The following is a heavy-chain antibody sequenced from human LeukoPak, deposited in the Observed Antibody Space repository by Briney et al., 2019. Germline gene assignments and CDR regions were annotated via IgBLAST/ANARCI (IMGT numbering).Heavy chain of an antibody. D-gene: IGHD5-12*01. J-gene: IGHJ5*02. Sequence: PSETLSLTCAVYGGSFSGYYWSWIRQPPGKGLEWIGEINHSGSTNYNPSLKSRVTISVDTSKNQFSLKLSSVTAADTAVYYCARAGGYYNWFDPWGQGTLVTVSS. CDR1: GGSFSGYY. CDR2: INHSGST. CDR3: ARAGGYYNWFDP. V-gene: IGHV4-34*01.